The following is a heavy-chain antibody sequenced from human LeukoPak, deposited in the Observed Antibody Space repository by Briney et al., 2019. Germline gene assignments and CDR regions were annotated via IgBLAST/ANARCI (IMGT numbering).Heavy chain of an antibody. CDR1: GFTFSNYE. J-gene: IGHJ4*02. CDR2: ISGSGSTI. CDR3: ARVHRLSYASFDY. D-gene: IGHD1-26*01. Sequence: GGSLRLSCAASGFTFSNYEMNWVRQAPGKGLEWVSYISGSGSTIYYADSVKGRFTISRDNAKDSLYLQMNSLRAEDTAVYYCARVHRLSYASFDYWGQGTLVTVSS. V-gene: IGHV3-48*03.